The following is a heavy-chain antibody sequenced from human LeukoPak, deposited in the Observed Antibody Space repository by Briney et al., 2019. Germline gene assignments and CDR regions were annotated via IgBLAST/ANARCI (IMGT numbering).Heavy chain of an antibody. V-gene: IGHV3-33*01. D-gene: IGHD6-19*01. J-gene: IGHJ4*02. CDR1: GFTFSSSG. CDR2: IWYDGSNK. CDR3: ARTIAVAGPYYFDY. Sequence: HPGGSLRLSCAASGFTFSSSGMHWVRQAPGKGLEWVAVIWYDGSNKYYAESVKGRFTISRDNSKNTLFLQMNSLRAEDTAVYYCARTIAVAGPYYFDYWGQGTLVTVSS.